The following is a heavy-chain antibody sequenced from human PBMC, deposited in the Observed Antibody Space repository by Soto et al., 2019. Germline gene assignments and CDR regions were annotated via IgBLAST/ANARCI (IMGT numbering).Heavy chain of an antibody. V-gene: IGHV3-30*04. D-gene: IGHD3-9*01. Sequence: PGGSLRLSCAASGFTFSSYAMHWVRQAPGKGLEWVALISYDGSNKYYADSVKGRFTISRDNSKNKVYLQMNSLRAEDTAVYYCARGSRYYDILTGYYKSRDYFDYWGTGT. CDR3: ARGSRYYDILTGYYKSRDYFDY. J-gene: IGHJ4*02. CDR2: ISYDGSNK. CDR1: GFTFSSYA.